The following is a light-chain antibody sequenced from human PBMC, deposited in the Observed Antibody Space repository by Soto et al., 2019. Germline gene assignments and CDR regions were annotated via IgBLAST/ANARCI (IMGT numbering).Light chain of an antibody. CDR1: QSISTW. Sequence: DIQMTQSPSTLSASVGDRVTITCRASQSISTWLAWYQQKPGKAPKLLIYKASTLQSGAPSRFSGSGSGTEFTLTITSLQPDDSATYYCQQYDNYRWAFGQGTKVEI. CDR3: QQYDNYRWA. V-gene: IGKV1-5*03. CDR2: KAS. J-gene: IGKJ1*01.